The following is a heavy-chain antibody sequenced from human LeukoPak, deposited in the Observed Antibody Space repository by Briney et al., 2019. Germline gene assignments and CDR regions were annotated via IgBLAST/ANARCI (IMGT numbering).Heavy chain of an antibody. CDR3: ARNNWGIDY. V-gene: IGHV3-74*01. Sequence: PGGSLRLSCAASGFTFSNHWMHWVRQAPGKGLVWVSRINSDGNSPSYADSVEGRFTISRDNAKSTLFLQMNSLRAEDTAIYYCARNNWGIDYWGQGTLDTVSS. CDR2: INSDGNSP. D-gene: IGHD7-27*01. CDR1: GFTFSNHW. J-gene: IGHJ4*02.